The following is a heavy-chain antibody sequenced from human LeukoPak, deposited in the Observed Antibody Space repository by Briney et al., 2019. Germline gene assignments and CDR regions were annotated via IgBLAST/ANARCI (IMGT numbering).Heavy chain of an antibody. CDR1: GYTFTCYY. V-gene: IGHV1-2*04. J-gene: IGHJ6*04. Sequence: ASVKVSCKASGYTFTCYYMHWVRQAPGQGLGWMGWINPNSGGTNYAQKFQGWVTMTGDTSISTAYMELSRLRSDDTAVYYCARGIYYYGSGSYYSFPGDYYGMDVWGKGTTVTVSS. CDR3: ARGIYYYGSGSYYSFPGDYYGMDV. D-gene: IGHD3-10*01. CDR2: INPNSGGT.